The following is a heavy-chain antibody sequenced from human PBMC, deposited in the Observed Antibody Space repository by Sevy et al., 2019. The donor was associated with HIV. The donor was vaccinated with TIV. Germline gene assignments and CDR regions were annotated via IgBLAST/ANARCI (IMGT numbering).Heavy chain of an antibody. CDR2: ISTFNGDT. CDR3: ARAPSGSQGPGQYFHY. J-gene: IGHJ1*01. CDR1: GYRFMSYG. D-gene: IGHD1-26*01. V-gene: IGHV1-18*01. Sequence: ASVKVSCKTSGYRFMSYGISWVRQAPGQGLEWMVWISTFNGDTNAAPKLQGRVTMTTDTSTSTGYMELRSLRSDDTAVYYCARAPSGSQGPGQYFHYWGQGTLVTVSS.